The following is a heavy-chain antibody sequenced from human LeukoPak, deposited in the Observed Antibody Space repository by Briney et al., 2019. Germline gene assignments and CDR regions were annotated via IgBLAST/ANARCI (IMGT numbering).Heavy chain of an antibody. D-gene: IGHD1-26*01. V-gene: IGHV4-59*08. J-gene: IGHJ4*02. Sequence: SETLSLTCTVSGGSISSYYWSWIRQPPGKGLEWIGYIYYSGSTNYHPSLKSRVTISVDTSKNQFSLKLSSVTAADTAVYYCASYRWTHFDYWGQGTLVTVSS. CDR2: IYYSGST. CDR1: GGSISSYY. CDR3: ASYRWTHFDY.